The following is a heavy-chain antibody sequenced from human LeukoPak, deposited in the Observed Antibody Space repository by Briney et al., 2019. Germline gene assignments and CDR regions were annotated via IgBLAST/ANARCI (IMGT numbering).Heavy chain of an antibody. CDR1: GYSFTSYW. CDR3: ASSTHRDYYYMDV. Sequence: GESLKISCKGSGYSFTSYWIGWVRQMPGKGLEWMGIIYPGDADTRYSPSFQGQVTISADKSISTAYLQWSSLTASDTAMYYCASSTHRDYYYMDVWGKGTTVTVSS. V-gene: IGHV5-51*01. D-gene: IGHD2-2*01. CDR2: IYPGDADT. J-gene: IGHJ6*03.